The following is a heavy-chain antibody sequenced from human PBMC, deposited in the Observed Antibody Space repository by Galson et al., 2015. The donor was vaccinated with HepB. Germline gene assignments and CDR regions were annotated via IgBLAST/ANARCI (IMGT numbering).Heavy chain of an antibody. V-gene: IGHV3-30-3*01. J-gene: IGHJ6*03. D-gene: IGHD2-2*02. CDR3: ARDHYCSSTSCYNGGDYYYYMDV. CDR2: ISYVGSNK. Sequence: SLRLSCAASGFTFSSYAMHWVRQAPGKGLEWVAVISYVGSNKYYADSVKGRFTISRDNSKNTLYLQMNSLRAEDTAVYYCARDHYCSSTSCYNGGDYYYYMDVWGKGTTVTVSS. CDR1: GFTFSSYA.